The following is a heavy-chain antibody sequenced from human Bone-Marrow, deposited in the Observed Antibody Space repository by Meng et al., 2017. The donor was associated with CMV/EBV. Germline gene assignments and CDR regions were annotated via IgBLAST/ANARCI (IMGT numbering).Heavy chain of an antibody. V-gene: IGHV1-69*05. CDR1: GDPFRPYA. Sequence: SVKVSCKSSGDPFRPYAVSWLRQAPGQGLEWMGGVMPIFGTLHYAQKFKGRVSISTDESTSTAYLYMSGLRSDDTAVYYCATDASHCGTDCYLLDYWGPGNLVTVSS. J-gene: IGHJ4*02. CDR3: ATDASHCGTDCYLLDY. CDR2: VMPIFGTL. D-gene: IGHD2-21*01.